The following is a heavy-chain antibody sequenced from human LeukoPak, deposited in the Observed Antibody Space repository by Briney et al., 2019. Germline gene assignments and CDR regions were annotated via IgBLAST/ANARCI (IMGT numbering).Heavy chain of an antibody. CDR2: ISTSSSYI. CDR3: ARDSSMLRGPLVIYYFDF. D-gene: IGHD3-10*01. CDR1: GFTFSSYS. V-gene: IGHV3-21*04. Sequence: GGSLRLSCAASGFTFSSYSMNWVRQAPGKGLEWVSCISTSSSYIYYADSVKGRFTISRDNAKNSLYLQMNSLRADDTAVYYCARDSSMLRGPLVIYYFDFWGQGTLVTVSS. J-gene: IGHJ4*02.